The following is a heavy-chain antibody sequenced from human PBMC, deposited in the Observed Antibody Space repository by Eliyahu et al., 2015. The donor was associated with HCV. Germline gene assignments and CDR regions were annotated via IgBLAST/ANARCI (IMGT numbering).Heavy chain of an antibody. J-gene: IGHJ6*02. Sequence: QVQLVQSGAEVKKPGSSVKVSCKASGGTFSSYAISWVRQAPGQGLEWMGRIIPILGIANYXQKFQGRVTITADKSTSTAYMELSSLRSEDTAVYYCARIAKGLTNPQPLYGMDVWGQGTTVTVSS. CDR2: IIPILGIA. CDR3: ARIAKGLTNPQPLYGMDV. D-gene: IGHD1-14*01. CDR1: GGTFSSYA. V-gene: IGHV1-69*04.